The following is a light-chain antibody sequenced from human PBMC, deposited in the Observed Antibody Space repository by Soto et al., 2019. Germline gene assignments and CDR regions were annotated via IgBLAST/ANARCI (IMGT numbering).Light chain of an antibody. V-gene: IGKV3-15*01. CDR2: DAS. CDR3: QHYTNWPLT. CDR1: HSVSTR. J-gene: IGKJ4*01. Sequence: EIVMTQSPSTLSLSPGERATLSCRASHSVSTRLAWYQQKPGQAPRLLIYDASTRATGLPARFSGSGSGTDFTLTISSLQSEDFAVYYCQHYTNWPLTFGGGTKVEIK.